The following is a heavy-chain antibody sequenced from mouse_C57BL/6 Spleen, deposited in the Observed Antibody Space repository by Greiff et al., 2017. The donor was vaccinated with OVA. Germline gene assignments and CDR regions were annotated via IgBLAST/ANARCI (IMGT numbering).Heavy chain of an antibody. V-gene: IGHV1-42*01. CDR2: INPSTGGT. Sequence: EVQLQQSGPELVKPGASVKISCKASGYSFTGYYMNWVKQSPEKSLEWIGEINPSTGGTTYNQKFKDKATLTVDKSSSTAYMQLKSLTSEDSAVYYGARGYYDSSYVDYAMDYWGQGTSVTVSS. D-gene: IGHD1-1*01. J-gene: IGHJ4*01. CDR1: GYSFTGYY. CDR3: ARGYYDSSYVDYAMDY.